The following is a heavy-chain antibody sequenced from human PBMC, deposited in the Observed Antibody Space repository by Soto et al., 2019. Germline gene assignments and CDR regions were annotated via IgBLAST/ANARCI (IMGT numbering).Heavy chain of an antibody. Sequence: QVQLQXWGAGLLKPXXXLSLTCAVYGGSFSGYYWSWIRQPPGKGLEWIGEINHSGSTNYNPSLKSRVTISVDTSKNQFSLKLSSVTAADTAVYYCARGLGPRIAARPGRNWFDPWGQGTLVTVSS. D-gene: IGHD6-6*01. CDR1: GGSFSGYY. J-gene: IGHJ5*02. V-gene: IGHV4-34*01. CDR3: ARGLGPRIAARPGRNWFDP. CDR2: INHSGST.